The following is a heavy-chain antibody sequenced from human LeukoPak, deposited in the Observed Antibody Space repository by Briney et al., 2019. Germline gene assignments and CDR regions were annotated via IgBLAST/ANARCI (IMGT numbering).Heavy chain of an antibody. D-gene: IGHD1-26*01. V-gene: IGHV4-34*01. CDR2: INHSGYT. CDR1: GGSLNSYY. J-gene: IGHJ4*02. CDR3: ARSKVWREPRFDY. Sequence: SETLSLTCNVYGGSLNSYYWSWIRQPPGKGLEWIGEINHSGYTNYNPSLKSRVTISVDTATKQFSLKLSSVTAADTAVYYCARSKVWREPRFDYWGQGTLVTVSS.